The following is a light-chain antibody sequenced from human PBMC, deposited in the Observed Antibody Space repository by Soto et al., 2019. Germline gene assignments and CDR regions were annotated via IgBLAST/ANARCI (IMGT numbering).Light chain of an antibody. J-gene: IGLJ3*02. V-gene: IGLV2-11*01. CDR1: SSDVGAYNY. CDR2: AVT. CDR3: CSYAGSYTGV. Sequence: QSALTQPRSVSGSPGQSVTISCTGTSSDVGAYNYVSWYQQHPGKAPKLMIYAVTKRPSGVPDRFSGSKSGNTASLTISGLQAEDGADYYCCSYAGSYTGVFGGGTKLTVL.